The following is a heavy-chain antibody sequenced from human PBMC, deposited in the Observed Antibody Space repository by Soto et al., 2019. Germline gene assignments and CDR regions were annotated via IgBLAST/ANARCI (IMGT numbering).Heavy chain of an antibody. CDR2: IYWNDGK. J-gene: IGHJ4*02. CDR1: GFSLSTSGVG. V-gene: IGHV2-5*01. CDR3: AHRPPYDFWSGYYTGILYFDY. Sequence: SGPTLVNPTQTLTLTCTFSGFSLSTSGVGVGWIRQPPGKALEWLALIYWNDGKRYSPSLKSRLTITKDTSKNQVVLTMTNMDPVDTATYYCAHRPPYDFWSGYYTGILYFDYWGQGTLVTVSS. D-gene: IGHD3-3*01.